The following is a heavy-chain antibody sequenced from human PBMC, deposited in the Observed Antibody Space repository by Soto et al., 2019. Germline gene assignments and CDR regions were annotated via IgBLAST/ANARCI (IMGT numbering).Heavy chain of an antibody. CDR1: GFTFSNAW. V-gene: IGHV3-15*01. D-gene: IGHD2-21*02. Sequence: EVQLVESGGGLVKPGGSLRLSCAASGFTFSNAWMSWVRQAPGKGLEWVGRIKSKTDGGTTDYAAPVKGRFTISRDDSKNTLYLQMNSLKTEDTAVYYCTTDYIAVVTATWFDYWGQGTLVTVSS. CDR2: IKSKTDGGTT. CDR3: TTDYIAVVTATWFDY. J-gene: IGHJ4*02.